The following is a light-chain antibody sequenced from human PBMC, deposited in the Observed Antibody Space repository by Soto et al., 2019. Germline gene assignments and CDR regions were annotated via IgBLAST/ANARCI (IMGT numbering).Light chain of an antibody. Sequence: DIQMTQSPSSLSASVGDRVTITCRASQSVSSYLNWYQQKPGTAPKLLIYAASSLQSGVPSRFSGSGSGTDFNLTISSLQPEDFATYYCQQSYSTPYTFGQGTKLEIK. CDR1: QSVSSY. CDR3: QQSYSTPYT. CDR2: AAS. V-gene: IGKV1-39*01. J-gene: IGKJ2*01.